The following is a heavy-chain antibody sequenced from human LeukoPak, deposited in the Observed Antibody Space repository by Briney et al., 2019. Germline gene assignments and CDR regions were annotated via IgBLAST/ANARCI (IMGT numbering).Heavy chain of an antibody. J-gene: IGHJ5*02. Sequence: ASVKVSCKASGYTFTGYYMHWVRQAPGQGLEWMGWINPNSGGTNYAQKFRGRVTMTRDTSISTAYMELSRLRSDDTAVYYCARWEVVAATRSWLDPWGQGTLVTVSS. CDR1: GYTFTGYY. CDR3: ARWEVVAATRSWLDP. D-gene: IGHD2-15*01. CDR2: INPNSGGT. V-gene: IGHV1-2*02.